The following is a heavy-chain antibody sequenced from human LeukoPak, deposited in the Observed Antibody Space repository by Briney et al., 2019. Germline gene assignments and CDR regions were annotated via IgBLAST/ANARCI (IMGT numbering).Heavy chain of an antibody. J-gene: IGHJ4*02. CDR1: GFTFSSYS. CDR3: AGGETRLDY. CDR2: ISISSSYI. V-gene: IGHV3-21*01. Sequence: PGGSLRLSCAVAGFTFSSYSMNWVRQAPGKGLEWVSSISISSSYIYYADSVKGRFTISRDNAKNSLYLQMNSLRAEDTAVYYCAGGETRLDYWGQGTLVTVSS.